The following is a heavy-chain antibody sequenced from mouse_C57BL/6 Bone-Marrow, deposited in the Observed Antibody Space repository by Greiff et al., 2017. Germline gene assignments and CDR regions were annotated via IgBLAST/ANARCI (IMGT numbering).Heavy chain of an antibody. D-gene: IGHD2-2*01. V-gene: IGHV1-59*01. J-gene: IGHJ1*03. CDR2: IDPSDSYT. CDR3: ATMVTTCWYFDV. Sequence: QVQLQQPGAELVRPGTSVKLSCKASGYTFTSYWMHWVKQRPGQGLEWIGVIDPSDSYTNYNQKFKGKATLTVDTSSSTAYMQLSSLTSEDAAVYDYATMVTTCWYFDVWGTGTTVTVSS. CDR1: GYTFTSYW.